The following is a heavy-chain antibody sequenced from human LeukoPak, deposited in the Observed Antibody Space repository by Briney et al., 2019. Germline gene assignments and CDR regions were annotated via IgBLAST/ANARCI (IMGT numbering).Heavy chain of an antibody. CDR2: ISGSGGRT. D-gene: IGHD5-12*01. CDR1: GFTFSSYA. J-gene: IGHJ4*02. CDR3: AKGGEKNPVANDY. Sequence: PGGSLRLSCAASGFTFSSYAMSWVRQAPGKGLEWVSGISGSGGRTYYADSVKGRFTISRDNSKNTLYLQMNSLRAEDTAVYYCAKGGEKNPVANDYWGQGTLVTVSS. V-gene: IGHV3-23*01.